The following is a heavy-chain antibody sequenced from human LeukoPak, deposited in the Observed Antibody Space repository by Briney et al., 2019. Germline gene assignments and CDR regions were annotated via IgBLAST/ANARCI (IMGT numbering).Heavy chain of an antibody. CDR2: INAGNGNT. Sequence: ASVKVSCKASGYTFTSYDINWVRQAPGQRLEWMGWINAGNGNTKYSQKFQGRVTITRDTSASTAYMELSSLRSEDTAVYYCARDQGYYDSSGYYTEDYWGQGTLVTVSS. J-gene: IGHJ4*02. CDR1: GYTFTSYD. CDR3: ARDQGYYDSSGYYTEDY. D-gene: IGHD3-22*01. V-gene: IGHV1-3*01.